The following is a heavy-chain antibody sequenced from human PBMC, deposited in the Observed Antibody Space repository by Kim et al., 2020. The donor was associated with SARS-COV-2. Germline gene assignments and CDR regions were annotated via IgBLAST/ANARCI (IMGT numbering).Heavy chain of an antibody. J-gene: IGHJ6*02. CDR3: ARHETKYYYYGMDV. Sequence: SPSFQGHVTISADTSISTAYLQWSSLKASNTAMYYCARHETKYYYYGMDVWGQGTTVTVSS. V-gene: IGHV5-10-1*01.